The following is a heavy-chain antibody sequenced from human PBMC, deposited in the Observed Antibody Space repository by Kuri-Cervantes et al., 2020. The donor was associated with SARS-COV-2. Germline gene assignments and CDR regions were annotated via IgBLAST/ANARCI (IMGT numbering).Heavy chain of an antibody. Sequence: ASVKVSCKASGYTFTGYYMHWVRQAPGQGLEWMGWINPNSGGTNYAQKFQGRVTMTRDTSISTAYMELSRLRSGDTAVYYCASSDRLGEGLRDPLYREGVIQVWGQGTLVTVSS. J-gene: IGHJ4*02. CDR2: INPNSGGT. CDR1: GYTFTGYY. CDR3: ASSDRLGEGLRDPLYREGVIQV. V-gene: IGHV1-2*02. D-gene: IGHD3-10*01.